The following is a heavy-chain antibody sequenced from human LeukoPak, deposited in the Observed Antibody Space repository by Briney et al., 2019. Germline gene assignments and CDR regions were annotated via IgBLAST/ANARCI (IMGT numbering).Heavy chain of an antibody. CDR2: IYYSGTT. CDR1: GGLISISTYY. J-gene: IGHJ5*02. V-gene: IGHV4-39*01. D-gene: IGHD3-9*01. Sequence: SETLSLTCTVSGGLISISTYYWGWIRQPPGKGLEWIGSIYYSGTTHYNPSLKSRVTIAVDTSKNQFSLKLSSVTAADTAVYYCARQDYDILTGYLTGNWFDPWGQGTLVTVSS. CDR3: ARQDYDILTGYLTGNWFDP.